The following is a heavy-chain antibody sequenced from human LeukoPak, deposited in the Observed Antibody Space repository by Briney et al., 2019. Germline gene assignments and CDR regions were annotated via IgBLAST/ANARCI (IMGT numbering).Heavy chain of an antibody. Sequence: PGGSLRLSCAASGFTFSSYAMSWVRQAPGKGLEWVSAISGSGGSTYYADSVKGRFTISRDNSKNTLYLQMNSLRAEDTAVYYCAKDSSIVVVPAAKEYYYYGMDVWGQGTTVTVSS. D-gene: IGHD2-2*01. CDR1: GFTFSSYA. CDR2: ISGSGGST. V-gene: IGHV3-23*01. CDR3: AKDSSIVVVPAAKEYYYYGMDV. J-gene: IGHJ6*02.